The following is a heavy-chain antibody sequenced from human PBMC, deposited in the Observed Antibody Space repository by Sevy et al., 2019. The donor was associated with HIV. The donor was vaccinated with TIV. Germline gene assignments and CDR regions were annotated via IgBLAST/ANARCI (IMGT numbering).Heavy chain of an antibody. V-gene: IGHV1-2*06. CDR2: INPNSGGT. CDR1: GYTFTGYY. D-gene: IGHD3-22*01. Sequence: ASVKVSCKASGYTFTGYYMHWVRQAPGQGLEWMGRINPNSGGTNYAQKFQGRVTMTRDTSIGTAYMELSRLRSDDTAVYYCARSRSYYDSSGYPLFDYWGQGTLVTVSS. CDR3: ARSRSYYDSSGYPLFDY. J-gene: IGHJ4*02.